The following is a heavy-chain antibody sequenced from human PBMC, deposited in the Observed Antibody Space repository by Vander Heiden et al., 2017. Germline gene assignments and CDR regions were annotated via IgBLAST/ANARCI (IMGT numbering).Heavy chain of an antibody. CDR1: GFPFENHA. CDR3: AKGYGDSYPHYFND. J-gene: IGHJ4*02. V-gene: IGHV3-9*01. CDR2: INWSGEFI. D-gene: IGHD5-18*01. Sequence: EVQLLESGGGLVRPGQSLRLSCEASGFPFENHAMHWVRQAAGKGLEWVSGINWSGEFIGYAASVRGRFTMSRDNAENVVYLQMTSLRPEDTAFYYCAKGYGDSYPHYFNDWGQGTLVTVS.